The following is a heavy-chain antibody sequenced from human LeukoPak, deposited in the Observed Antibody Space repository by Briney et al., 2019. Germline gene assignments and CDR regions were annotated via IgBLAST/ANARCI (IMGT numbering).Heavy chain of an antibody. V-gene: IGHV3-30*18. CDR2: ISYDGSNK. Sequence: PGGSLRLSCAASGFTFSSYGMHWVRQAPGKGLEWVAVISYDGSNKYYADSVKGRFTISRDNSKNTLYLQVNSLRAEDTAVYYCAKDLLSSSSWYDYYYYGMDVWGQGTTVTVSS. CDR3: AKDLLSSSSWYDYYYYGMDV. J-gene: IGHJ6*02. CDR1: GFTFSSYG. D-gene: IGHD6-13*01.